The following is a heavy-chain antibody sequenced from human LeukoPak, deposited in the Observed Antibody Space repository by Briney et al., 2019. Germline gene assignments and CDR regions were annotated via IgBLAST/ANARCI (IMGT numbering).Heavy chain of an antibody. D-gene: IGHD6-19*01. V-gene: IGHV4-39*01. CDR2: IYYSGST. Sequence: SETLSLTCTVSGGSISSSSYYWGWIRQPPGKGLEWIGSIYYSGSTYYNPSLKSRVTISVDTSKNQFSLKLSSVTAADTAVYYCASSAGGIAVDPLDYWGQGTLVTVSS. J-gene: IGHJ4*02. CDR3: ASSAGGIAVDPLDY. CDR1: GGSISSSSYY.